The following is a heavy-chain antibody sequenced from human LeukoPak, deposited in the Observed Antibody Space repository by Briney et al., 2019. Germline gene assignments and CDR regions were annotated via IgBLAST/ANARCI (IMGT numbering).Heavy chain of an antibody. Sequence: SETLSLTCTVSGGSISSYYWGWIRQPAGKGLEWIGRIYTSGSTNYNPSLKSRVTMSVDTSKNQFSLKLSSVTAADTAVYYCARDVVLMVYATTRVDYFDYWGQGTLVTVSS. CDR2: IYTSGST. J-gene: IGHJ4*02. CDR1: GGSISSYY. D-gene: IGHD2-8*01. CDR3: ARDVVLMVYATTRVDYFDY. V-gene: IGHV4-4*07.